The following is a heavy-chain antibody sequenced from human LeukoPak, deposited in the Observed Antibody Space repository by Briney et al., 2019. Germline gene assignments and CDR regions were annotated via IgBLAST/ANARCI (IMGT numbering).Heavy chain of an antibody. V-gene: IGHV3-21*06. CDR1: GFIFSGHS. CDR3: ATDTVGLLPGDVFDI. Sequence: GGSLRHSCAASGFIFSGHSMNWVRQAPGKGLEWVSFISDSGSSGIYYADSVKGRFTISRDNAKNSLYLQMNSLRAEDTAVYYCATDTVGLLPGDVFDIWGQGTMVTVSS. D-gene: IGHD4-23*01. CDR2: ISDSGSSGI. J-gene: IGHJ3*02.